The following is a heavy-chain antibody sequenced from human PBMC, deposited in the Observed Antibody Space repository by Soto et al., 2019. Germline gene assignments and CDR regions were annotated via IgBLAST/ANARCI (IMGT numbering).Heavy chain of an antibody. CDR1: GYTFTGYY. J-gene: IGHJ3*02. V-gene: IGHV1-2*04. D-gene: IGHD2-8*01. CDR2: INPNSGGT. CDR3: ARTILYYPSGDAFDI. Sequence: WASVKVSCKASGYTFTGYYMHWVRQAPGQGLEWMGWINPNSGGTNYAQKFQGWVTMTRDTSISTAYMELSRLRSDDTAVYYCARTILYYPSGDAFDIWGQGTMVTVSS.